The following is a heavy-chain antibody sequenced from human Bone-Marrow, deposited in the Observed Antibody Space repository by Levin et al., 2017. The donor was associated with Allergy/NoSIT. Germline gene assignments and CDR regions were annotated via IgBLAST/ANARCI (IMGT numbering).Heavy chain of an antibody. CDR2: IYHSGST. CDR1: GGYISSYY. V-gene: IGHV4-59*01. CDR3: AGGVGTTHFQH. J-gene: IGHJ1*01. Sequence: SQTLSLTCSVSGGYISSYYWSWIRQPPGKGLEWIAYIYHSGSTNYNPSLKSRVTISVDRSKKQFSLKLNSVTAADTAVYYCAGGVGTTHFQHWGQGTLVTVST. D-gene: IGHD3-16*01.